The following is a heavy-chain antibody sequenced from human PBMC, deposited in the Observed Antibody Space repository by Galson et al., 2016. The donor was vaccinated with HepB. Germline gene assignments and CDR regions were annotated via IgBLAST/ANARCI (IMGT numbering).Heavy chain of an antibody. CDR2: INSDGSSI. J-gene: IGHJ4*02. D-gene: IGHD1-26*01. CDR1: GFTFSNYW. CDR3: GRGSYGSWGSVWY. V-gene: IGHV3-74*01. Sequence: SLRLCCAASGFTFSNYWMHWVRQAPGKGLVWASRINSDGSSISYGDSVKGRFTISRDNAKNTLYMQMNSLRAEDTAVYYCGRGSYGSWGSVWYWGQGTLVTVSS.